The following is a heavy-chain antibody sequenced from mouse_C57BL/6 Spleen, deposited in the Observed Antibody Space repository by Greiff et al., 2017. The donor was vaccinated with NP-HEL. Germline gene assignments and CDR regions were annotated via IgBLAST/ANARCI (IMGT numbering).Heavy chain of an antibody. CDR3: ARDYYDYGFDY. CDR2: ISSGSSTI. Sequence: RVEWVAYISSGSSTIYYADTVKGRFTISRDNAKNTLFLQMTSLRSEDTAMYYCARDYYDYGFDYWGQGTTLTVSS. J-gene: IGHJ2*01. D-gene: IGHD2-4*01. V-gene: IGHV5-17*01.